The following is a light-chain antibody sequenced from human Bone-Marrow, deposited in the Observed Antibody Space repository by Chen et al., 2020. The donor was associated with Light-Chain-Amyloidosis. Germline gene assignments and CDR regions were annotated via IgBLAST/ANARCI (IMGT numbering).Light chain of an antibody. Sequence: QSALTQPASVSGSPGQSITISCTGTSSDVGGYNYVSWYQQHPGKAPKLMIYDVSNRPSGVSNRFSGSKSGNTASLTISGVQAEDEADYYCISYTSSSPLGVVFGGGTKLTVL. CDR1: SSDVGGYNY. J-gene: IGLJ2*01. CDR2: DVS. CDR3: ISYTSSSPLGVV. V-gene: IGLV2-14*01.